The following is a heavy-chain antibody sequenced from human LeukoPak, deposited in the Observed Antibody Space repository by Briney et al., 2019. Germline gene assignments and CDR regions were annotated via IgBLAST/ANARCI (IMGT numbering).Heavy chain of an antibody. J-gene: IGHJ4*02. V-gene: IGHV3-30*19. Sequence: PGGSLRLSCAASGFTFSSYGMHWVRQAPGKGLKWVAVISYDGSNKYYADSVKGRFTISRDNSKNTLYLQMNSLRAEDTAVYYCARVMVYATGFDYWGQGTLVTVSS. D-gene: IGHD2-8*01. CDR2: ISYDGSNK. CDR3: ARVMVYATGFDY. CDR1: GFTFSSYG.